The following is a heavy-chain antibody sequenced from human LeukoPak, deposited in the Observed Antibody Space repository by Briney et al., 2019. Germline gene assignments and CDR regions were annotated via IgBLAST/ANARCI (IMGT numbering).Heavy chain of an antibody. D-gene: IGHD1-26*01. CDR2: IYYSGST. J-gene: IGHJ4*02. CDR3: ARHGWELLRLVGYFDY. CDR1: GGSISSYY. V-gene: IGHV4-59*08. Sequence: SETLSLTCTVSGGSISSYYWSWIRQPPGKGLEWIGYIYYSGSTNYNPSLKSRVTISVDTSKNQFSLKLSSVTAADTAVYYCARHGWELLRLVGYFDYWGQGTLVTVSS.